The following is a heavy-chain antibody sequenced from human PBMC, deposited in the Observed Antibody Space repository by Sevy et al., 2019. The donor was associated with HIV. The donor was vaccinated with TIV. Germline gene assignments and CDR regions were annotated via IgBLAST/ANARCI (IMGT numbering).Heavy chain of an antibody. J-gene: IGHJ6*02. V-gene: IGHV4-59*01. Sequence: SETLSLTCTVPAGSISSYYWSWIRQPPGKGLEWIGYIYYSGTTNYNPSLKSRVTISKDTSKNQFYLRLSSVTAADTAVYYCARGNQEYYYGMDVWGQGTTVTVSS. CDR2: IYYSGTT. D-gene: IGHD1-1*01. CDR1: AGSISSYY. CDR3: ARGNQEYYYGMDV.